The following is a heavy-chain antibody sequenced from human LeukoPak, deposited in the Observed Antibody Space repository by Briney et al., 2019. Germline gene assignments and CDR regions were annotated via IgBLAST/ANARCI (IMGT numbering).Heavy chain of an antibody. J-gene: IGHJ4*02. V-gene: IGHV1-18*01. D-gene: IGHD5-24*01. CDR1: GYTFTNYG. CDR2: ISGYQGST. Sequence: ASAKVSCKASGYTFTNYGITWVRQAPGQGLEWMGWISGYQGSTKYAQNFQGRVTMTIDTSTSAAYMDLRSLRSDDTAIYFCARSGLGTITAGPFNYWGQGTLVAVSS. CDR3: ARSGLGTITAGPFNY.